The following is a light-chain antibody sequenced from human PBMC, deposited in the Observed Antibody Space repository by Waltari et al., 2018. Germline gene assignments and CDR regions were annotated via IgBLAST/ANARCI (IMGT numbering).Light chain of an antibody. Sequence: DIQMTQSPSTLSASVGDRVTITCRASQSFSTWLAWYQQKPGKPPRPLIYKASTLDSGVPSRFRGSGSGSEFTLTITSLQPDDFATYFCQQYNNYPWTFGQGTKVEIK. CDR2: KAS. CDR3: QQYNNYPWT. J-gene: IGKJ1*01. V-gene: IGKV1-5*03. CDR1: QSFSTW.